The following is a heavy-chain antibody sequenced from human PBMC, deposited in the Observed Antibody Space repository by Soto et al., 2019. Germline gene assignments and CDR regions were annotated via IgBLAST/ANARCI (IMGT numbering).Heavy chain of an antibody. V-gene: IGHV3-53*01. D-gene: IGHD4-4*01. CDR3: ARVSDYRTGFDYYGREV. CDR1: GFTVSSNY. J-gene: IGHJ6*02. Sequence: PGGSLRLSFAASGFTVSSNYMSWVRQAPGKGLEWVSVIYSGGSTYYADSVKGRFTISRDNSKNTLYLQMNSLRAEDTAVYYCARVSDYRTGFDYYGREVCGQGTTVTVSS. CDR2: IYSGGST.